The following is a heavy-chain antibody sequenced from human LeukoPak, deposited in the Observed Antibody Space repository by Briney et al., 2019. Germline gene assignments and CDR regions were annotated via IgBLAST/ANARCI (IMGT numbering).Heavy chain of an antibody. CDR3: AKTIRDYGLTYFDY. CDR2: IWSDGSNK. J-gene: IGHJ4*02. Sequence: GGSLRLSCEAAGFTFSNYGMHWVRQAPGKGLEWVAVIWSDGSNKYYADSVRGRFTISRDSSKNTLYLQMNNLRAEDTAIYYCAKTIRDYGLTYFDYWGQGTLVTVSS. CDR1: GFTFSNYG. D-gene: IGHD3-10*01. V-gene: IGHV3-33*06.